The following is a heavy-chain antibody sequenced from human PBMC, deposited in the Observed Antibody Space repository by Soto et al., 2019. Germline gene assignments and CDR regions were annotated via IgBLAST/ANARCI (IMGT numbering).Heavy chain of an antibody. Sequence: GASVKVSCKASGYTFTGYYMHWVRQAPGQGLEWMGWINPNSGGTNYAQKFQGWVTMTRDTPISTAYMELSRLRSDDTAVYYCARGPPPSVVPAARGAFDYWGQGTLVTVSS. CDR3: ARGPPPSVVPAARGAFDY. J-gene: IGHJ4*02. V-gene: IGHV1-2*04. D-gene: IGHD2-2*01. CDR1: GYTFTGYY. CDR2: INPNSGGT.